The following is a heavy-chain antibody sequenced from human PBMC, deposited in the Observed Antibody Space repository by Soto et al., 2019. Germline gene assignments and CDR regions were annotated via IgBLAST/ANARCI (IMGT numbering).Heavy chain of an antibody. CDR2: ISAYNGNT. J-gene: IGHJ4*02. D-gene: IGHD6-19*01. V-gene: IGHV1-18*01. CDR3: ARDHRQWLDATGLDY. CDR1: GYTLTSYG. Sequence: QVQLVQSGAEVKKPGASVKVSCKASGYTLTSYGISWVRQAPGQGLEWMGWISAYNGNTNYAQKLQGRVTMTTDTSTSTAYMELRSLRSDDTAVYYCARDHRQWLDATGLDYWGQGTLVTVSS.